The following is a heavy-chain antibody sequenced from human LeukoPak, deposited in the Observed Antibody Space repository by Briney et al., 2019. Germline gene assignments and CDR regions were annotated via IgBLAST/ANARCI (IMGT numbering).Heavy chain of an antibody. CDR2: IYYSGST. D-gene: IGHD2-15*01. Sequence: PSETLSLTCTVSGGSISRFYWSWIRRPPGKGLEWLGFIYYSGSTSYNPSLKSRVSISVDTPKNQFSLNLSSVTAADSAVYYCARGGGRVRIPDYDYHGMDVWGQGTTVTVSS. CDR3: ARGGGRVRIPDYDYHGMDV. J-gene: IGHJ6*02. CDR1: GGSISRFY. V-gene: IGHV4-59*01.